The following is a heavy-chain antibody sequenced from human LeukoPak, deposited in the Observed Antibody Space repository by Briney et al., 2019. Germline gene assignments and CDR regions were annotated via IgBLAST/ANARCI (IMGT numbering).Heavy chain of an antibody. J-gene: IGHJ6*03. CDR1: GGSISSSSYY. Sequence: PSETLSLTCTVSGGSISSSSYYWGWIRQPPGKGLEWIGSIYYSGSTYYNPSLKSRVTISVDTSKNQFSLKLSSVTAADTAVYYCARHPPREWLLNYYYMDVWGKGTTVTVSS. D-gene: IGHD3-3*01. V-gene: IGHV4-39*01. CDR3: ARHPPREWLLNYYYMDV. CDR2: IYYSGST.